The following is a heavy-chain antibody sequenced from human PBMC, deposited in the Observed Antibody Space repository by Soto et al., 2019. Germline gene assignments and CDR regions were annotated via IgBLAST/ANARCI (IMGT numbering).Heavy chain of an antibody. CDR2: ISAYNGNT. J-gene: IGHJ6*02. V-gene: IGHV1-18*04. Sequence: GASVKVSCKXSGYTFTSYGISWVRQAPGQGLEWMGWISAYNGNTNYAQKLQGRVTMTTDTSTSTAYMELRSLRSDDAAVYYCARDNCSGGSCYSDARMDVWGQGTTVTVSS. CDR3: ARDNCSGGSCYSDARMDV. D-gene: IGHD2-15*01. CDR1: GYTFTSYG.